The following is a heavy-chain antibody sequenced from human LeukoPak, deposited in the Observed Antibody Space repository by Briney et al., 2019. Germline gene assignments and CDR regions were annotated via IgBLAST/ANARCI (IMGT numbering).Heavy chain of an antibody. CDR1: GYTLTSDG. J-gene: IGHJ4*02. CDR3: AREVLRFDY. Sequence: ASVNVSCKASGYTLTSDGMNWVRQAAGQGLEWMGWINANTGNPTYAQGFTGRFVFSLDTSVSTAYLRISSLKAEDTAVYYCAREVLRFDYWGQGPLVTVSS. V-gene: IGHV7-4-1*02. CDR2: INANTGNP.